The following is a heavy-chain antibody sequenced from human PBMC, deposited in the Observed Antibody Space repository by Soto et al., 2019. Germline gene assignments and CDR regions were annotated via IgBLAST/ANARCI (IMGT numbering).Heavy chain of an antibody. CDR3: AKGGPGASSGLFES. J-gene: IGHJ4*02. V-gene: IGHV3-53*01. D-gene: IGHD3-10*01. CDR2: IYSDGTT. Sequence: GSLRLSCAASGFIVTSNYMSWVRQAPGKGLEWVSVIYSDGTTNYAESVKGRFTISRDNSKNTVFLQMSSLRAEDTAVYYCAKGGPGASSGLFESWGQGTLVTVSS. CDR1: GFIVTSNY.